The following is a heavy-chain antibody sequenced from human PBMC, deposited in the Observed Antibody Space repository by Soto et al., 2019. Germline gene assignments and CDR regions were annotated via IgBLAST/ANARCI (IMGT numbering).Heavy chain of an antibody. CDR3: TRGHHSMDV. CDR1: GFAFSDHY. CDR2: INPSGTYT. J-gene: IGHJ6*02. D-gene: IGHD5-18*01. Sequence: PGGSLRLSCAASGFAFSDHYMSWIRQAPGKGLDWISYINPSGTYTHYADSVKGRFTISRDNAENSLYLQMNSLRAEDTALYYCTRGHHSMDVWGQGATVTVSS. V-gene: IGHV3-11*06.